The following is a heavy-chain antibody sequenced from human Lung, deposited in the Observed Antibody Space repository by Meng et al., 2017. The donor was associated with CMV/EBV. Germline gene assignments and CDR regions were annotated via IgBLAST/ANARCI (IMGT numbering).Heavy chain of an antibody. D-gene: IGHD1-26*01. J-gene: IGHJ4*02. CDR1: MGTFNNFA. Sequence: SSFNFSXNSSMGTFNNFALILVRQAPGQGLEWMGGIIPIFGTINYAQNFNGRVPLPPDESTDPAYMEMSSLTSEDTAVYCCARIGGGSSHDDYWGPGTMVTVSS. CDR3: ARIGGGSSHDDY. V-gene: IGHV1-69*13. CDR2: IIPIFGTI.